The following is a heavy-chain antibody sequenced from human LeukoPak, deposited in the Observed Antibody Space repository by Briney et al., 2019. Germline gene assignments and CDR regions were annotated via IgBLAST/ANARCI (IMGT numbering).Heavy chain of an antibody. J-gene: IGHJ4*02. V-gene: IGHV3-23*01. Sequence: GGSLRLSCAASGFSFNSYAMTWVRQAPGKGLEWVSIIIGSSGSTFYADPVKGRFTISRDNSKNTLYLQMNSLRVEDTAVYYCAKGGYDYVEVAYFDFWGQGTLVTVSS. D-gene: IGHD5-12*01. CDR1: GFSFNSYA. CDR3: AKGGYDYVEVAYFDF. CDR2: IIGSSGST.